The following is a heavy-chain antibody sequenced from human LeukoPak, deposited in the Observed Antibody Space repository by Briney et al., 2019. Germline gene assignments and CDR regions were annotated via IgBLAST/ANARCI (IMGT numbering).Heavy chain of an antibody. CDR2: INHSGST. CDR1: GGSFSGYY. V-gene: IGHV4-34*01. CDR3: ARGNQLWFDY. D-gene: IGHD5-18*01. J-gene: IGHJ4*02. Sequence: SETLSLTCAVYGGSFSGYYWSWIRQPPGKGLEWIGEINHSGSTNYNPSLKSRVTISVDTSKNQFSLKLSSVTAADTAVYYCARGNQLWFDYWGQGTLVTVSS.